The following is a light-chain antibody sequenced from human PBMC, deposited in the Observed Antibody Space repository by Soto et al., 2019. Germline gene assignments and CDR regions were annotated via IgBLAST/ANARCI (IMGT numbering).Light chain of an antibody. V-gene: IGKV1-5*01. CDR3: QQYNSYRT. CDR1: QSISSW. Sequence: DIQMTQSPSALSASVGDRVTITCRASQSISSWLAWYQQKPGKAPKLLIYEASNLGSGVPSRFSGSGSGTEFTLTISSLQPDDFATYYCQQYNSYRTLGQGTKVDIK. CDR2: EAS. J-gene: IGKJ1*01.